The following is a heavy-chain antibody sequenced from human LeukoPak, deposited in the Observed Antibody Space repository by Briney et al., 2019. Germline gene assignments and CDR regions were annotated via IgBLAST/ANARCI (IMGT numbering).Heavy chain of an antibody. V-gene: IGHV3-74*01. CDR1: GFTFSDTW. CDR3: ASLHSVVVVITTNMDAFDI. D-gene: IGHD3-22*01. CDR2: IRSDGSDT. J-gene: IGHJ3*02. Sequence: PGGSLRLSCAASGFTFSDTWMHWVRQAPGEGLVWVSRIRSDGSDTRYAESVKGRFTISRDNAKNSLYLQMNSLRAEDTALYYCASLHSVVVVITTNMDAFDIWGQGTMVTVSS.